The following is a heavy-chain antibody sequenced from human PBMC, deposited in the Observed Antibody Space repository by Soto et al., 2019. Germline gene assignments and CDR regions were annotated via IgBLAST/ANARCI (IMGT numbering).Heavy chain of an antibody. CDR1: GYSFTSYW. V-gene: IGHV5-10-1*01. CDR3: ARRRFQDYYDSGGYYDHGMDV. J-gene: IGHJ6*02. CDR2: IDPSDSYT. Sequence: GESLKISCKGSGYSFTSYWISWVRQMPGKGLEWMGRIDPSDSYTNYSPSFQGHVTISADKSISTAYLQWSSLKASDTAMYYCARRRFQDYYDSGGYYDHGMDVWGQGTTVTVSS. D-gene: IGHD3-22*01.